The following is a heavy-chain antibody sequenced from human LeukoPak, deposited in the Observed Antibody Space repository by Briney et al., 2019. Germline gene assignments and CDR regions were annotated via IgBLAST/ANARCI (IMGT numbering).Heavy chain of an antibody. Sequence: GGSLRLSCAACGFTFSSYSMNWVRQGPGKGLEWVSFISSSSGYIYYADSVKGRFTISRDNAKNSLYLQMNSLRAEDTAVYYCARVWFGESGWFDPWGQGTLVTVSS. CDR3: ARVWFGESGWFDP. CDR2: ISSSSGYI. J-gene: IGHJ5*02. V-gene: IGHV3-21*01. D-gene: IGHD3-10*01. CDR1: GFTFSSYS.